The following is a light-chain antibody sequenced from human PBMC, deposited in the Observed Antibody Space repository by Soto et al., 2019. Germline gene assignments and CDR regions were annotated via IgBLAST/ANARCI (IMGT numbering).Light chain of an antibody. CDR3: QQYNNWRT. CDR2: DAS. V-gene: IGKV3-15*01. Sequence: EIVMTQSPATLSVSPGERATLSCRASQSVGSNLAWYQQKRGQAPRLLIYDASSRATGIPARFSGSGSGTEFTLTISSLQSEDFATYYCQQYNNWRTFGQGTKVEIK. J-gene: IGKJ1*01. CDR1: QSVGSN.